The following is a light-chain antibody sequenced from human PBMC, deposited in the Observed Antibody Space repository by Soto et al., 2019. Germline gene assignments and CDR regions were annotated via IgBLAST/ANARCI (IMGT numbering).Light chain of an antibody. Sequence: QSALRQPPSVSGAPGQRVTISCTGSSCNIGAGYDVHWYQQLPGTAPKLLIYANNIRPSGVPGRLSGSKSGTSASLAITGLQAEDEADYYCQSYDSSLSGYVFGTGTKVTVL. CDR3: QSYDSSLSGYV. CDR1: SCNIGAGYD. J-gene: IGLJ1*01. V-gene: IGLV1-40*01. CDR2: ANN.